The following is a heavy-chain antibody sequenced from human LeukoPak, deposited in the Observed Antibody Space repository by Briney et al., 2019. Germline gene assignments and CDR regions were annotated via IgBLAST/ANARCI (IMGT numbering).Heavy chain of an antibody. J-gene: IGHJ6*02. CDR3: AKGHDYGDYGALYYGMDV. V-gene: IGHV3-23*01. CDR1: GFTFSSYA. Sequence: PGGSLRLSCAASGFTFSSYAMSWVRQAPGKGLEWVSAISGSGGSTYYADSVKGRFTISRDNSKNTLYLQMNSLRAEDTALYYCAKGHDYGDYGALYYGMDVWGQGTTVTVSS. D-gene: IGHD4-17*01. CDR2: ISGSGGST.